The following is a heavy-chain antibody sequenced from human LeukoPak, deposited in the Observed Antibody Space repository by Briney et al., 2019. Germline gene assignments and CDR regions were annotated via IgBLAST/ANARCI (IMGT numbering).Heavy chain of an antibody. Sequence: PSETLSLTCTVSGGSISSSNYYWGWIRQPPGKGLEWIGSIYYSGSTYYNPSLKSGVTISVDTSKNQFSLKLSSVTAADTAVYYCARQSSDILTGYYRGPYYYYGMDVWGQGTVVTVSS. D-gene: IGHD3-9*01. CDR3: ARQSSDILTGYYRGPYYYYGMDV. V-gene: IGHV4-39*01. CDR2: IYYSGST. J-gene: IGHJ6*02. CDR1: GGSISSSNYY.